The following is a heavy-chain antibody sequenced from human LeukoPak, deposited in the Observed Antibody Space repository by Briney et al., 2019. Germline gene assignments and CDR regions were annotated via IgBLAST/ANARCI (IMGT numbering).Heavy chain of an antibody. CDR3: ARGRESSWYFLYYYYYMDV. V-gene: IGHV1-8*02. CDR2: MNPNSGNT. J-gene: IGHJ6*03. D-gene: IGHD6-13*01. CDR1: GGTFSSYA. Sequence: GASVKVSCKASGGTFSSYAISWVRQATGQGLEWMGWMNPNSGNTGYAQKFQGRVTMTRNTSISTAYMELSSLRSEDTAVYYCARGRESSWYFLYYYYYMDVWGKGTTVTVSS.